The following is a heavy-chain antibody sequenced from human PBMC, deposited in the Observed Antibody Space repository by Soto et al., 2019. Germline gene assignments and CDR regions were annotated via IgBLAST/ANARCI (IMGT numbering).Heavy chain of an antibody. CDR2: ISSSGSTI. J-gene: IGHJ3*02. Sequence: LSLTCTVSGGSISSPIYWSWIRQAPGKGLEWVSYISSSGSTIYYADSVKGRFTISRDNAKNSLYLQMNSLRAEDTAVYYCARDHKTYYYDSSGYYPPWAFDIWGQGTMVTVSS. V-gene: IGHV3-11*01. CDR3: ARDHKTYYYDSSGYYPPWAFDI. D-gene: IGHD3-22*01. CDR1: GGSISSPIY.